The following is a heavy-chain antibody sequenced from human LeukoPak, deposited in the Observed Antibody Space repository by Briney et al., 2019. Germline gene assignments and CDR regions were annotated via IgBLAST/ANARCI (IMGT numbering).Heavy chain of an antibody. CDR1: GGSISSYY. CDR3: AREGGLRYFDWLPTAGLDY. D-gene: IGHD3-9*01. Sequence: SETLSLTCTVFGGSISSYYWSWIRKPPGKGLGWFGYIYYSGSTTYNASLTSRVTLSVATSKNQFSLKLSSVTATDTAVYYCAREGGLRYFDWLPTAGLDYWGQGTLVTVSS. J-gene: IGHJ4*02. V-gene: IGHV4-59*01. CDR2: IYYSGST.